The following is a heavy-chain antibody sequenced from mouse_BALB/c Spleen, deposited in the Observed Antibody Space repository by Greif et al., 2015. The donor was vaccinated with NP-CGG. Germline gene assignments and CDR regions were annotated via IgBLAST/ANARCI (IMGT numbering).Heavy chain of an antibody. CDR2: ISSGGSYT. V-gene: IGHV5-6*01. D-gene: IGHD1-1*01. J-gene: IGHJ1*01. CDR3: ARHLNYYGSSYWYFDV. Sequence: EVKLVESGGDLVKPGGSLKLSCAASGFTFSSYGMSWVRQTPDKRLEWVATISSGGSYTYYPDSVKGRFTISRDNAKNTLYRQMSSLKSEDTAMYYCARHLNYYGSSYWYFDVWGAGTTVTVSA. CDR1: GFTFSSYG.